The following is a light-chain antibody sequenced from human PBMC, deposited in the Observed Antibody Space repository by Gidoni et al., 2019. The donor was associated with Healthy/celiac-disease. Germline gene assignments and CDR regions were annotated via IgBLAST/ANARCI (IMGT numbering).Light chain of an antibody. Sequence: SSELTQDHAVSVALGQTVRITCQGDSLRSYYASWYQQKPGQAPVLVIYGKNNRPSGIPDRFSGSSSGNTASVTISVAQAEDEADYYCNTRDSSGNHWVFGGGTKLTVL. CDR1: SLRSYY. CDR2: GKN. J-gene: IGLJ3*02. CDR3: NTRDSSGNHWV. V-gene: IGLV3-19*01.